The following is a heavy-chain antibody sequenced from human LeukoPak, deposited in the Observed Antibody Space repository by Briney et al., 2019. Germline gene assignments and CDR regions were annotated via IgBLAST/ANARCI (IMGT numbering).Heavy chain of an antibody. J-gene: IGHJ4*02. CDR3: ARDDNWNDKPFDL. V-gene: IGHV3-21*01. D-gene: IGHD1-20*01. Sequence: PGGSLRLSCTASGFTFSFYLMNRVRQAPGKGLEWVSSISSSHIYYADSLKGRFTVSRDNAKSSLYLQMNNLRAEDTAVYYCARDDNWNDKPFDLWGQGTLVTVSS. CDR1: GFTFSFYL. CDR2: ISSSHI.